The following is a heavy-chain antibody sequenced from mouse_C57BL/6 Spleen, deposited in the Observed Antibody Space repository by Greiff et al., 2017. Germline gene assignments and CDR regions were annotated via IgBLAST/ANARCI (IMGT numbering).Heavy chain of an antibody. CDR3: TRGYDYDGGAMDY. Sequence: VQLQQSGTVLARPGASVKMSCKTSGYTFTSYWMHWVKQRPGQGLEWIGAIYPGNSDTSYNQKFKGKAKLTAVTSASTAYMELGSLTNEDSAVYYCTRGYDYDGGAMDYWGQGTSVTVSS. CDR2: IYPGNSDT. CDR1: GYTFTSYW. J-gene: IGHJ4*01. D-gene: IGHD2-4*01. V-gene: IGHV1-5*01.